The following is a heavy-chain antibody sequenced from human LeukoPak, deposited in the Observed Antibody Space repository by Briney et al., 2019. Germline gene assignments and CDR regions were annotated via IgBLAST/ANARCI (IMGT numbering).Heavy chain of an antibody. D-gene: IGHD3-22*01. CDR3: SRHLPHSRYYSYRIPRLDL. V-gene: IGHV4-39*01. J-gene: IGHJ2*01. CDR2: IYYSGST. CDR1: GGSISSSSYY. Sequence: SETLSLTCTVSGGSISSSSYYWGWVRQPPGKGLEWIGTIYYSGSTYYNPSLKSRVTISVDTSKNQFSLKLSSVTAADTAVYYCSRHLPHSRYYSYRIPRLDLWGRGTLVTVSS.